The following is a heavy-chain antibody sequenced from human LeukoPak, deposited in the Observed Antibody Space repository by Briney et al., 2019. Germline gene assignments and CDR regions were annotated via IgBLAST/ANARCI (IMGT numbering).Heavy chain of an antibody. V-gene: IGHV4-34*01. CDR1: GGSFSGYY. J-gene: IGHJ4*02. CDR3: ARGRPLDLDDSSGYYFDY. Sequence: NTSETLSLTCAVYGGSFSGYYWSWIRQPPGKGLEWIGEINHSGSTNYNPSLKSRVTISVDTSKNQFSLKLSSVTAADTAVYYCARGRPLDLDDSSGYYFDYWGQGTLVTVSS. CDR2: INHSGST. D-gene: IGHD3-22*01.